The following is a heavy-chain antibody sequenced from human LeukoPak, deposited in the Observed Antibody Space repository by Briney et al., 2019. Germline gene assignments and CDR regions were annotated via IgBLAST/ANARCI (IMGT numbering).Heavy chain of an antibody. CDR2: IYTSGST. CDR1: GGSISSYF. CDR3: ASESGSNSWWTLDY. J-gene: IGHJ4*02. D-gene: IGHD6-13*01. Sequence: SETLSLTCTVSGGSISSYFWSWIRQPPGKGLEWIGYIYTSGSTNYNPSLKSRVTISVDTSKNQFSLKLNSVTPEDTAVYYCASESGSNSWWTLDYWGQGTLVTVSS. V-gene: IGHV4-4*09.